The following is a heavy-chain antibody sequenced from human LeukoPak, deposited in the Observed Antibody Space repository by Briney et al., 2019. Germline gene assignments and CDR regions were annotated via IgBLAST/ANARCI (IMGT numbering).Heavy chain of an antibody. Sequence: GESLKISCKGSGYSFTSYWISWVRQMPGKGLEWMGRIDPSDSYTNYSPSFQGHVTISADKSISTAYLQWSSLRASDTAMYYCARLVSSGYYPEYYYYGMDLWGQGTTVTVSS. V-gene: IGHV5-10-1*01. CDR3: ARLVSSGYYPEYYYYGMDL. D-gene: IGHD3-22*01. CDR1: GYSFTSYW. CDR2: IDPSDSYT. J-gene: IGHJ6*02.